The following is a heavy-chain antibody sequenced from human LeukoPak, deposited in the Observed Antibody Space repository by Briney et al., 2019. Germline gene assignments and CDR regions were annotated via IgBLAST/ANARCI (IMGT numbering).Heavy chain of an antibody. CDR2: IYYSGST. V-gene: IGHV4-59*01. CDR1: GGSISSYY. J-gene: IGHJ4*02. D-gene: IGHD5-24*01. Sequence: SETLCLTCTVSGGSISSYYWSWIRQPPGKGLEWIGYIYYSGSTNYNPSLKSRVTISVDTSKNQFSLKLSSVTAADTAVYYCASGDWSTNTRFDYWGQGTLVTVSS. CDR3: ASGDWSTNTRFDY.